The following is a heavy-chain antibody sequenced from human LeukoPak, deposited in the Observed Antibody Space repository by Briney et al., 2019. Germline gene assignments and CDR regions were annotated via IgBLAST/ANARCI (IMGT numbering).Heavy chain of an antibody. D-gene: IGHD1-7*01. CDR1: GLTFSNAW. CDR3: TTLPTFLTGTTSGDY. CDR2: IKSKTDGGTT. J-gene: IGHJ4*02. Sequence: GGSLRLSCAASGLTFSNAWMNWVRQAPGKGLEWVGRIKSKTDGGTTDYAAPVKGRFTISRDDSKNTLYLQMNSLKTEDTAVYYCTTLPTFLTGTTSGDYWGQGTLVTVSS. V-gene: IGHV3-15*07.